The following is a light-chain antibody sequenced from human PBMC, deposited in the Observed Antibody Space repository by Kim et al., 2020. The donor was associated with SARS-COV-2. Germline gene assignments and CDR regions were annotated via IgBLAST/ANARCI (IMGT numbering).Light chain of an antibody. CDR1: RSVINNY. V-gene: IGKV3-20*01. CDR3: QQYYGSPLT. Sequence: EIVLTQSPATLSLSPGERATLSCRASRSVINNYLAWYQQRPGQAPRLLIYGASSRATGIPDRFSGSGSGTDFTLTINRLEPEDFAVYYCQQYYGSPLTFGGGTKVEIK. CDR2: GAS. J-gene: IGKJ4*01.